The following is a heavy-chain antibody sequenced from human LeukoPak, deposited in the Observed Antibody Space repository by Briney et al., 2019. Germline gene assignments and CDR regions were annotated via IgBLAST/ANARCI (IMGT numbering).Heavy chain of an antibody. J-gene: IGHJ4*02. CDR1: GGSISSYY. D-gene: IGHD1-1*01. CDR3: ARGATGTELNY. V-gene: IGHV4-59*01. Sequence: SETLSLTCTVSGGSISSYYWSWIRQPPGKGLEWIGYIYYSGSTNYNPSLKSRVTILVDTSKNQFSLKLSSVTAADTAVYYCARGATGTELNYWGQGTLVTVSS. CDR2: IYYSGST.